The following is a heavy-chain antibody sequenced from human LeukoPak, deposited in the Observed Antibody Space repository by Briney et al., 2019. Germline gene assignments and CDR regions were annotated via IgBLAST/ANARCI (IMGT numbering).Heavy chain of an antibody. V-gene: IGHV4-39*07. Sequence: SETLSLTCTVSGGSISSSSYYWGWIRQPPGKGLEWIGSIYYSGSTYYNPSLKSRVTISVDTSKNQFSLKLSSVTAADTAVYYCARVPTAWGYVDYWGQGTLVTVSS. J-gene: IGHJ4*02. CDR1: GGSISSSSYY. CDR3: ARVPTAWGYVDY. D-gene: IGHD3-16*01. CDR2: IYYSGST.